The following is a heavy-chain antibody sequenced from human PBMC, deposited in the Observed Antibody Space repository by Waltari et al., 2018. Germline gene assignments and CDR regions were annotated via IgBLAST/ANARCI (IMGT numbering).Heavy chain of an antibody. CDR2: SNSDGSNT. D-gene: IGHD3-22*01. Sequence: EVQLVESGGGLVHPGGSLRLSCAASGFTFSNYWMHWVRQVPGKGLGWVSRSNSDGSNTNYAGSVRGRFTVSRDNAKNKFDLQMKSLRVEYTAVYYCARGGYFESSGHYYAGDHWGQGTLVTVSS. CDR1: GFTFSNYW. CDR3: ARGGYFESSGHYYAGDH. J-gene: IGHJ4*02. V-gene: IGHV3-74*01.